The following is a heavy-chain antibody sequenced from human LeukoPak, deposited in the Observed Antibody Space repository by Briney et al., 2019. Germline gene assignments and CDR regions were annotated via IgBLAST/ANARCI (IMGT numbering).Heavy chain of an antibody. J-gene: IGHJ4*02. CDR3: ARGQRRHIDMAPSFDY. CDR2: ISGSGDST. D-gene: IGHD5-24*01. Sequence: GGSLRLSCAASGFTFSSYAMSWVRQAPGKGLEWVSAISGSGDSTYHADSVKGRFTISGDNSKNTLYLQMNSLRGEDTAVYSCARGQRRHIDMAPSFDYWGQGTLVTVSS. CDR1: GFTFSSYA. V-gene: IGHV3-23*01.